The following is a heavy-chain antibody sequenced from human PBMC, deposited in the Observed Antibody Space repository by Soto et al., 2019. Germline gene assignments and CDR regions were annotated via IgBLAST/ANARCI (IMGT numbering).Heavy chain of an antibody. CDR2: IYTSGST. V-gene: IGHV4-4*07. CDR3: ARENGIAAAGTHYYYYGMDV. D-gene: IGHD6-13*01. J-gene: IGHJ6*02. Sequence: QVQLQESGPGLVKPSETLSLTCTVSGGSISSYYWSWIRQPAGKGLEWIGRIYTSGSTNYNPSLKSRVTVSGDTSKNQFSLKLSPVTAADTAVYYCARENGIAAAGTHYYYYGMDVWGQGTTVTVSS. CDR1: GGSISSYY.